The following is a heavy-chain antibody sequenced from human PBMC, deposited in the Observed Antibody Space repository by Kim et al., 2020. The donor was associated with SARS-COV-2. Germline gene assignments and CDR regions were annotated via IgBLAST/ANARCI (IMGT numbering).Heavy chain of an antibody. D-gene: IGHD1-26*01. CDR2: ISSNGGST. J-gene: IGHJ4*02. CDR3: VKTVGAKFDY. V-gene: IGHV3-64D*06. CDR1: GFTFSSYA. Sequence: GGSLRLSCSASGFTFSSYARHWVRQAPGKGLEYGSAISSNGGSTYYADSVKGRFTISRDNSKNTLYLQMSSLRAEDTAVYYCVKTVGAKFDYWGQGTLVT.